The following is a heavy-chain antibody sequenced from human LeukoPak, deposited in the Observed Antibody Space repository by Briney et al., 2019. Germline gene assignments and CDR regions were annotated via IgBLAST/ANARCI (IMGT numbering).Heavy chain of an antibody. J-gene: IGHJ4*02. V-gene: IGHV4-30-2*01. Sequence: SLSLSCTVSGSSISSGGFYWAWIGPRPGNGLVGIGYIYHTGSTYDNPSLKSRVTMSVDRSKNQSSLKPSSVTAAYTAVYYCARTYWDAALDYWGQGTLVTVSS. CDR1: GSSISSGGFY. D-gene: IGHD1-26*01. CDR3: ARTYWDAALDY. CDR2: IYHTGST.